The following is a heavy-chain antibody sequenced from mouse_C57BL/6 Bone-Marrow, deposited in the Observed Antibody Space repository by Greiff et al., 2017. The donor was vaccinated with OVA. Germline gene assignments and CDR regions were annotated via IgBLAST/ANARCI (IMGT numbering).Heavy chain of an antibody. CDR1: GYTFTEYT. V-gene: IGHV1-62-2*01. CDR3: ARHEAPLYYDYDDWYFDV. CDR2: FYPGSGSI. D-gene: IGHD2-4*01. J-gene: IGHJ1*03. Sequence: QVQLQQSGAELVKPGASVKLSCKASGYTFTEYTIHWVKQRSGQGLEWIGWFYPGSGSIKYNEKFKDKATLTADKSSSTVYMELSRLTSEDSAVYFCARHEAPLYYDYDDWYFDVWGTGTTVTVSS.